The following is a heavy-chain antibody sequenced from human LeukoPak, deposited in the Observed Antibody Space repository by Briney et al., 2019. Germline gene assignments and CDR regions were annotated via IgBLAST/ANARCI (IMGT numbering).Heavy chain of an antibody. CDR3: AKSLTTYGFDF. CDR2: ISGSGGSGSGGST. V-gene: IGHV3-23*01. D-gene: IGHD4-17*01. J-gene: IGHJ3*01. CDR1: GFIFSPYA. Sequence: GGSLRLSCAASGFIFSPYAMSWVRQAPGKGLEWVSAISGSGGSGSGGSTYYADSVKGRLTISRDNSKNTLDLQMNSLRVDDTAVYYCAKSLTTYGFDFWGQGTMVTVSS.